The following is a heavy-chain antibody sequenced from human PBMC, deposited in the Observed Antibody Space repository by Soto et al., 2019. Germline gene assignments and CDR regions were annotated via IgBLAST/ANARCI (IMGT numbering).Heavy chain of an antibody. CDR2: INTVNGNT. CDR3: ATGWRDAGSFDM. D-gene: IGHD2-15*01. Sequence: QVQLVQSGTEVKKPGASVKVSCTASGYIFTNYAIHWVRQAPGQRLEWMGWINTVNGNTKYSQKFQGRVTISRDTSATTRYREPNNLRSEDTAVSYCATGWRDAGSFDMWGQGTMVTVSS. V-gene: IGHV1-3*04. J-gene: IGHJ3*02. CDR1: GYIFTNYA.